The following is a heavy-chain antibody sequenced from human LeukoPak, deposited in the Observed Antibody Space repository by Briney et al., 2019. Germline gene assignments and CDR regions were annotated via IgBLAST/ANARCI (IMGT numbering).Heavy chain of an antibody. CDR3: AREGRQDYAYFDH. D-gene: IGHD4-17*01. J-gene: IGHJ4*02. V-gene: IGHV4-59*01. Sequence: SETLSLTCTVSGGSISSYYWSWIRQPPGKGLEWIGYINYSGSTNYNPSLKSRVIMSVDTSKNQFSLKLSSVTAADTAMYYCAREGRQDYAYFDHWGQGSLVTVSS. CDR2: INYSGST. CDR1: GGSISSYY.